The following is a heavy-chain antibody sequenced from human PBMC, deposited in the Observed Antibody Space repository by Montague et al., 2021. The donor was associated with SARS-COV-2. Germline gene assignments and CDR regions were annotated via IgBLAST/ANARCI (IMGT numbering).Heavy chain of an antibody. J-gene: IGHJ4*02. CDR2: IYYSGTT. V-gene: IGHV4-39*02. D-gene: IGHD3-10*01. CDR3: ARGMIRGVTTPFDY. Sequence: SETLSLTCSVSSGSIISSGYDWAWIRQPPGKELEWIGNIYYSGTTYYNPSLQSRGTISVDTSKNHLSLRLSSVTAADTAVYFCARGMIRGVTTPFDYWGQGSQVTVSS. CDR1: SGSIISSGYD.